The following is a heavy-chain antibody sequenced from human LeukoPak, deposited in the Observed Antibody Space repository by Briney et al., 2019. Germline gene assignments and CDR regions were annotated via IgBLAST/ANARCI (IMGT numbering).Heavy chain of an antibody. V-gene: IGHV3-7*03. D-gene: IGHD5-12*01. CDR1: GFIFSGYW. CDR2: IKQDGSEK. Sequence: GGSLRLSCAASGFIFSGYWMIWVRQVPGKGLEWVANIKQDGSEKYYVDSVKGRFTISRDNSKNTLYLQMNSLRVEDTAVYYCAKDQGYSGYDMYFWGQGTLVTVSS. CDR3: AKDQGYSGYDMYF. J-gene: IGHJ4*02.